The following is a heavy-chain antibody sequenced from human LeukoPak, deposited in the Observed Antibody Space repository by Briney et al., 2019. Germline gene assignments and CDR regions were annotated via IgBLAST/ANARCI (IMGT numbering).Heavy chain of an antibody. V-gene: IGHV4-61*02. CDR2: IYTSGST. Sequence: SETLSLTCTVSGGSISSGIYYWSWIRQPAGKGLEWIGRIYTSGSTNYNPSLKSRLTISVDTSKNQFSLKLSAVTAADTAVYYCARDYIGYYGSGSLSWFDPWGQGTLVTVSS. D-gene: IGHD3-10*01. CDR1: GGSISSGIYY. J-gene: IGHJ5*02. CDR3: ARDYIGYYGSGSLSWFDP.